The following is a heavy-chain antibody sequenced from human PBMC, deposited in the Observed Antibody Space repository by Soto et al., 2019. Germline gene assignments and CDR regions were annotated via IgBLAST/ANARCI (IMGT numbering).Heavy chain of an antibody. CDR1: GFTFSSYG. D-gene: IGHD3-22*01. CDR2: ISYDGSNK. J-gene: IGHJ4*02. V-gene: IGHV3-30*18. CDR3: AKDTSSGPFDY. Sequence: GGSLRLSCAASGFTFSSYGMHWVRQAPGKGLEWVAVISYDGSNKYYADSVKGRFTISRDNSKNTLYLQMNSLRAEDTAVYYCAKDTSSGPFDYWGQGTLVTVSS.